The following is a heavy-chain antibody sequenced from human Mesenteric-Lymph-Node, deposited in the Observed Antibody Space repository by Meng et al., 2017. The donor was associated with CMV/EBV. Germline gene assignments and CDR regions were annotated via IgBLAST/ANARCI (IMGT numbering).Heavy chain of an antibody. CDR3: ARDRRGYFDY. CDR2: ISGNGGSI. J-gene: IGHJ4*02. V-gene: IGHV3-23*01. D-gene: IGHD3-10*01. Sequence: GESLKISCAASGFTFRSYAMYWVRQAPGKGLEWASTISGNGGSIYYADSVKGRFTISRDNSKNTLYLQMNSLRAEDTAVYYCARDRRGYFDYWGQGTLVTVSS. CDR1: GFTFRSYA.